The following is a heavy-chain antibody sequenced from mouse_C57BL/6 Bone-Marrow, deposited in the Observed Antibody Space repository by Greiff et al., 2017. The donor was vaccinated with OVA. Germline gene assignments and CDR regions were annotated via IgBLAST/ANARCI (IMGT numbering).Heavy chain of an antibody. D-gene: IGHD1-1*01. CDR2: IDPDNGDT. V-gene: IGHV14-4*01. CDR1: GFNIKDDY. J-gene: IGHJ2*01. Sequence: EVKLMESGAELVRPGASVKLSCTASGFNIKDDYMHWVKQRPEQGLEWIGWIDPDNGDTEYASKFQGKATITADTSSNTAYLQLSSLTSEDTAVYYCTTITTVVASDYWGQGTTLTVSS. CDR3: TTITTVVASDY.